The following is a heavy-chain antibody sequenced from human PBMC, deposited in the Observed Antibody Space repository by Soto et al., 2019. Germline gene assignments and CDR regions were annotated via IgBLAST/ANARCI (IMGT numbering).Heavy chain of an antibody. V-gene: IGHV3-30-3*01. Sequence: QVQLVESGGGVVQPGRSLRLSCAASGFTFSSYAMHWVRQAPGKGLVWVAVISYDGSNKYYADSVKGRFTISRDNSKNTLYLQMNSLRAEDTAVYYCARARIAARGWFDPWGQGTLVTVSS. CDR2: ISYDGSNK. CDR1: GFTFSSYA. J-gene: IGHJ5*02. D-gene: IGHD6-6*01. CDR3: ARARIAARGWFDP.